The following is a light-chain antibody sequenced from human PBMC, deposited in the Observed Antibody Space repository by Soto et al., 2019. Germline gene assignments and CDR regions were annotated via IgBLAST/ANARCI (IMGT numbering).Light chain of an antibody. V-gene: IGLV2-14*01. CDR3: SSYTSSGTLGV. J-gene: IGLJ1*01. CDR1: SSDGGGYNY. Sequence: QSVLTQPASVSGSPGQSITISCTGTSSDGGGYNYVSWYQQHPGKAPKLMIYEVSNRPSGVSNRFSGSKSGNTASLTISGLQAEDEADYYCSSYTSSGTLGVFGTGTKVTVL. CDR2: EVS.